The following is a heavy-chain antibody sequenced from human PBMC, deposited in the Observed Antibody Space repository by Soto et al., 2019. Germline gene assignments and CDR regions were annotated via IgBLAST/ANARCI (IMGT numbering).Heavy chain of an antibody. CDR3: ARRFLEWFNNGLDV. CDR2: ISPDGGTE. J-gene: IGHJ6*02. V-gene: IGHV3-30*09. CDR1: GFTFSNHA. D-gene: IGHD3-3*01. Sequence: QVQLVESGGGVVRPGRSLRLSCAASGFTFSNHAMHWVRQAPGKGLEWVAVISPDGGTEGQADSVKGRFAISRDNSNNTRFLEMNSLTPEDTAVYYCARRFLEWFNNGLDVWGRGPTVTVSS.